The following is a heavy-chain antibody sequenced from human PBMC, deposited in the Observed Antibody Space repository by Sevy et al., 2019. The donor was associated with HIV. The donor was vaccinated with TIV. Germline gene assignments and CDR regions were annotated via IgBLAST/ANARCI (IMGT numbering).Heavy chain of an antibody. Sequence: SETLSLTWTVSGGSVSSGSYSWSWIRQPPGKGLEWIGYIHYSGSTNYNPSLKSRVTISVDTSKNQFSLNLSSVTAADTAVYYCARDSGTYPYYFDYWGQRTLVTVSS. CDR2: IHYSGST. V-gene: IGHV4-61*01. CDR3: ARDSGTYPYYFDY. CDR1: GGSVSSGSYS. J-gene: IGHJ4*02. D-gene: IGHD1-26*01.